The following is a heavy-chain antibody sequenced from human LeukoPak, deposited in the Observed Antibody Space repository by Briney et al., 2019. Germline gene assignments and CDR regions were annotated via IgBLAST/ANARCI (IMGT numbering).Heavy chain of an antibody. CDR3: ARARGYDSSGNYYYYMDV. D-gene: IGHD3-22*01. CDR2: INPNSGAT. Sequence: ASVKVSCKASGYTFTGYYMHWVRQAPGQGLQWMGWINPNSGATNYAQKFQGRVTMTTDTSMSTAYMELRSLRSDDTAVYYCARARGYDSSGNYYYYMDVWGKGTTVTVSS. CDR1: GYTFTGYY. V-gene: IGHV1-2*02. J-gene: IGHJ6*03.